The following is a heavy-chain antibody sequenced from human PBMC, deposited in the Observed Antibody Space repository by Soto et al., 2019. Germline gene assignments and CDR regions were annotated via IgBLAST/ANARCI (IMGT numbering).Heavy chain of an antibody. J-gene: IGHJ4*02. CDR2: ISSSSSYI. Sequence: GGSLRLSCAASGFTFSSYSMNWVRQAPGKGLEWVSSISSSSSYIYYADSVKGRFTISRDNAKNSLYLQMNSLRAEDTAVYYCARLLMVYAAPWGFDYWGQGTLVTVSS. CDR1: GFTFSSYS. CDR3: ARLLMVYAAPWGFDY. V-gene: IGHV3-21*01. D-gene: IGHD2-8*01.